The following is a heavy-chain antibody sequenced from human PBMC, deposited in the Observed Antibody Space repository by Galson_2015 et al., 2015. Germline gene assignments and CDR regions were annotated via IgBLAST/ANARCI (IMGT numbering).Heavy chain of an antibody. CDR1: GGSIRNYY. CDR3: ARDGYSNYFHY. J-gene: IGHJ4*02. D-gene: IGHD4-11*01. V-gene: IGHV4-59*01. Sequence: ETLSLTCAVSGGSIRNYYWNWIRQPPGKGLEWIGYIYYTGSTNYNPSLKSRVAISVDMSRNQFSLKLTSVTAADTAVYYCARDGYSNYFHYWGQGTLVTVSS. CDR2: IYYTGST.